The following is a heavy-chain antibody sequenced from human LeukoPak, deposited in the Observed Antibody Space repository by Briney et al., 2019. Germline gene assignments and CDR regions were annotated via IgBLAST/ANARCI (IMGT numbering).Heavy chain of an antibody. CDR2: ISGSVGST. CDR1: GFTFSSYA. CDR3: AKAPGATHFDY. Sequence: GGSLRLSCAAFGFTFSSYAMSWVRQAPGKGLEWVSVISGSVGSTYYADSVKGRFTISRDNSENTLYLQMNSLSAEDTAVYYCAKAPGATHFDYWGQGTLVTVSS. J-gene: IGHJ4*02. V-gene: IGHV3-23*01. D-gene: IGHD1-26*01.